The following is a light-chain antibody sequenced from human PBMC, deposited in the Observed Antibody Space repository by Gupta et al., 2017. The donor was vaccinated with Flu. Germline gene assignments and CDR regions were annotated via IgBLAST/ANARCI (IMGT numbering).Light chain of an antibody. Sequence: QPVLTQSSSASASLRSSVRLTCRLSSGHSSYMIAWHHQQPGKAPRYLMKVEGTGAYSKGGGVPDRFSGSSSGADRYLTIANVQSEDEGDYYCETWDTNTGVFGGGTKPTVL. CDR2: VEGTGAY. V-gene: IGLV4-60*03. J-gene: IGLJ3*02. CDR1: SGHSSYM. CDR3: ETWDTNTGV.